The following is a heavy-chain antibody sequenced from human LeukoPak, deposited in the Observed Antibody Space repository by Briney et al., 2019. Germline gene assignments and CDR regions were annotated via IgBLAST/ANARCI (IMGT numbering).Heavy chain of an antibody. CDR3: ARQYSSGWFSYFDY. CDR1: GYTFTGYY. V-gene: IGHV1-2*02. J-gene: IGHJ4*02. Sequence: ASVKVSCKASGYTFTGYYMHWVRQAPGQGLEWMGWINPNSGGTNYAQKFQGRVTMTRDTSVSTAYMDLSRLRSDDTAVYYCARQYSSGWFSYFDYWGQGTLVTVSS. D-gene: IGHD6-19*01. CDR2: INPNSGGT.